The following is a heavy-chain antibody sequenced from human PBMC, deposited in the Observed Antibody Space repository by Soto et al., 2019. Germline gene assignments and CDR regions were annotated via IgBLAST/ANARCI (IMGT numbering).Heavy chain of an antibody. CDR3: ASMGDYDSSGHDAFDI. CDR2: ISSSGSTI. Sequence: PGGSLRLSCAASGFTFSSYEMNWVRQAPGKGLEWVSYISSSGSTIYYADSVKGRFTISRDNAKNSLYLQMNSLRAEDAAVYYCASMGDYDSSGHDAFDIWGQGTMVTVSS. V-gene: IGHV3-48*03. D-gene: IGHD3-22*01. CDR1: GFTFSSYE. J-gene: IGHJ3*02.